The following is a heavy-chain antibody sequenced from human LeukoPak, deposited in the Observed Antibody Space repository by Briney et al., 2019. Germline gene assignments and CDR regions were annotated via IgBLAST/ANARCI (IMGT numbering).Heavy chain of an antibody. J-gene: IGHJ5*02. V-gene: IGHV4-4*07. Sequence: SETLSLTCTVSGGSISSYYWSWIRQPAGKGLEWIGRIYTSGSTNYNPSLKSRVTMSVDTSKNQFSLKLSSVTAADTAVYYCARYYGSGSYRYNWFDPWGQGTLVTVSS. D-gene: IGHD3-10*01. CDR2: IYTSGST. CDR1: GGSISSYY. CDR3: ARYYGSGSYRYNWFDP.